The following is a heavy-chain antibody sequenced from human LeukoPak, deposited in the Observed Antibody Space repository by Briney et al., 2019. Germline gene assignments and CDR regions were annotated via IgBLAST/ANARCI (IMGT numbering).Heavy chain of an antibody. Sequence: GGSLRLSCAASGFTFRSYAMSWVRQAPGKGLEWVSAISGSGGSTYYADSVKGRFTISRDNPKNTLYLQMNSLRAEDTAVYCCAKIPGYNWNYVDRFDPWGQGTLVTVSS. J-gene: IGHJ5*02. D-gene: IGHD1-7*01. CDR3: AKIPGYNWNYVDRFDP. CDR2: ISGSGGST. CDR1: GFTFRSYA. V-gene: IGHV3-23*01.